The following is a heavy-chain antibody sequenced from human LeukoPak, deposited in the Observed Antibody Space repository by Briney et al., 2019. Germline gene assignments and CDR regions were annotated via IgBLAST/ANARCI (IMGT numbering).Heavy chain of an antibody. V-gene: IGHV6-1*01. J-gene: IGHJ6*03. Sequence: SQTLSLTCAISGDSVYSNIAAWNWIRQSPTRGLEWLGRTHYSSRWYNDYAVSVKSRITIYADTSKNQFSLQLNSVTPEDTAVYYCARSQGDMDVWGKGTSVTVSS. CDR3: ARSQGDMDV. CDR1: GDSVYSNIAA. D-gene: IGHD1-26*01. CDR2: THYSSRWYN.